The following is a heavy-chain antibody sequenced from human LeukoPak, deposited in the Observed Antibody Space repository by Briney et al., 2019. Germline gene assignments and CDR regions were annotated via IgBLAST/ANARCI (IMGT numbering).Heavy chain of an antibody. CDR2: MNPNSGNT. CDR3: ARGRGVYGDYDADY. D-gene: IGHD4-17*01. Sequence: ASVKVSCKASGYTFTSYDINWVRQATGQGLEWMGWMNPNSGNTGYAQKFQGRVTMTRSTSISTAYMELSSLRSEDTAVYYCARGRGVYGDYDADYWGQGTLVTVSS. CDR1: GYTFTSYD. V-gene: IGHV1-8*01. J-gene: IGHJ4*02.